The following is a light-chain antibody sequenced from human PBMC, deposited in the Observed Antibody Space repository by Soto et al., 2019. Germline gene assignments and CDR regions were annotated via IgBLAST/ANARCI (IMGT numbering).Light chain of an antibody. J-gene: IGKJ2*01. Sequence: EIVLTQSPGTLSLSPGERATLSCRASQSVSSRYLAGYQQKPGQAPRLLIYGSSTRATGIPDKFSGSGSGTDFTLTISRLEPEDFAVYYCQQYGSSSYTFGQGTKLEIK. CDR3: QQYGSSSYT. CDR2: GSS. V-gene: IGKV3-20*01. CDR1: QSVSSRY.